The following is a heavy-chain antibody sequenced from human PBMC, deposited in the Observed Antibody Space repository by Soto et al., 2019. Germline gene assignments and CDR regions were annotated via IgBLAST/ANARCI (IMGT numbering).Heavy chain of an antibody. V-gene: IGHV3-48*04. Sequence: HPGGSLRLSCAASGFTFSSYSMNWVRQAPGKGLEWVSYISSSSSTIYYADSVKGRFTISRDNAKNSLYLQMNSLRAEDTAVYFCARVYYSNLPYYFYYMDVWGQGTTVTVSS. CDR3: ARVYYSNLPYYFYYMDV. J-gene: IGHJ6*02. CDR2: ISSSSSTI. CDR1: GFTFSSYS. D-gene: IGHD4-4*01.